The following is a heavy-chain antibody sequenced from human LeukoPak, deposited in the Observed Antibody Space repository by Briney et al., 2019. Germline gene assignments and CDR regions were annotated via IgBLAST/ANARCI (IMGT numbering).Heavy chain of an antibody. CDR3: ARTDYDNKWRVWWYFDL. CDR1: GGSISSYY. J-gene: IGHJ2*01. Sequence: SETLSLTCTVSGGSISSYYWSWIRQPAGKGLEWIGRTYTSGSTNYNPSLKSRVTMSVDTSKNQFSLKLSSVTAADTAVYYCARTDYDNKWRVWWYFDLWGRGTLVAVSS. D-gene: IGHD3-22*01. CDR2: TYTSGST. V-gene: IGHV4-4*07.